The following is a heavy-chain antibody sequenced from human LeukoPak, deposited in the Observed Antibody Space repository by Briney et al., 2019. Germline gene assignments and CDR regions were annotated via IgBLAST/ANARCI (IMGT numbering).Heavy chain of an antibody. V-gene: IGHV4-34*01. D-gene: IGHD3-9*01. Sequence: PSETLSLTCAVYRWSFSGYYWNWIRQPPGKGLEWIGEINHSGSTNYNPSLKSRVTISVDTSKNQFSLKLSSVTAADTAVYYCASRRYRVRYFDWLFPLDYWGQGTLVTVSS. J-gene: IGHJ4*02. CDR1: RWSFSGYY. CDR3: ASRRYRVRYFDWLFPLDY. CDR2: INHSGST.